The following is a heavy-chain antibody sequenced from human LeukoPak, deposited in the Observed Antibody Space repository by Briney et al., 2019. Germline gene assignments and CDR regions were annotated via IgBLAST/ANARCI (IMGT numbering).Heavy chain of an antibody. CDR2: IYYSGST. J-gene: IGHJ5*02. Sequence: SETLSLTCTVSGGSISSGGYYWSWIRQHPGKGLEWIGYIYYSGSTYYNPSLKSRVTISVDTSKNQFSLKLSSVTAADTAVYYCASSDYGDYDWFDPWGRGTLVTVSS. CDR3: ASSDYGDYDWFDP. D-gene: IGHD4-17*01. V-gene: IGHV4-31*03. CDR1: GGSISSGGYY.